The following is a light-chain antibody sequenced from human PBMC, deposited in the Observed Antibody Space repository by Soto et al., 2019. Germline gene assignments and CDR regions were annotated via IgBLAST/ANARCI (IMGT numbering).Light chain of an antibody. CDR1: QSISSW. Sequence: DIQMTQSPSTLSASVGDRVTITCRASQSISSWLAWYQQKPGKAPKLLIYKASSLESGVPSRFSGSGSGTEFPLTISSLQPDDFATYYCQQYNSYTGTFGQGTKVEIK. CDR3: QQYNSYTGT. J-gene: IGKJ1*01. CDR2: KAS. V-gene: IGKV1-5*03.